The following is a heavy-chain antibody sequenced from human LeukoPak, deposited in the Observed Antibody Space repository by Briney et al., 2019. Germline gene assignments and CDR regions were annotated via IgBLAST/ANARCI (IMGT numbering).Heavy chain of an antibody. J-gene: IGHJ4*02. CDR3: VRDADWSFDY. CDR1: GFTFISYG. Sequence: PGGSLRLSCAASGFTFISYGMSWVRQAPGKGLEWVSGITGSGGSTYYADSVKGRFTISRDNSKKMLYVQMNSLRVEDTALYYCVRDADWSFDYWGQGTLVTVSS. CDR2: ITGSGGST. V-gene: IGHV3-23*01. D-gene: IGHD3-9*01.